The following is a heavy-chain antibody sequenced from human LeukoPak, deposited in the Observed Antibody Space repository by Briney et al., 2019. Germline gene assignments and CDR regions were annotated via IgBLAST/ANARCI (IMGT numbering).Heavy chain of an antibody. CDR3: AKQLGYCSDGSCYFPY. D-gene: IGHD2-15*01. CDR2: ISNNGGYT. J-gene: IGHJ4*02. CDR1: GFTFSSYA. V-gene: IGHV3-23*01. Sequence: GGSLRLSCAASGFTFSSYAMSWVRQAPGKGLEWVLTISNNGGYTYYADSVQGRFTISRDNSKSTLCLQMNSLRAEDTAVYYCAKQLGYCSDGSCYFPYWGQGTLVTVSS.